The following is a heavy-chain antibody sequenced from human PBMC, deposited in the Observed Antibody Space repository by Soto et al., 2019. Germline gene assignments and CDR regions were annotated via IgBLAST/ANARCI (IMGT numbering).Heavy chain of an antibody. Sequence: SVKVSCKASGGTFSSYAISWVRQAPGQGLEWMGGIIPIFGTANYAQKFLGRVTITADESTSTAYMELSSLRSEDTAVYYCARDGEVGATYQFDYWAQRTPVTVSS. J-gene: IGHJ4*01. D-gene: IGHD1-26*01. CDR1: GGTFSSYA. CDR2: IIPIFGTA. V-gene: IGHV1-69*13. CDR3: ARDGEVGATYQFDY.